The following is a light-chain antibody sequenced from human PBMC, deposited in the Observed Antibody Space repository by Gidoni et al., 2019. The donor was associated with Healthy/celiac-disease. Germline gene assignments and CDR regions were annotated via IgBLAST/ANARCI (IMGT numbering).Light chain of an antibody. CDR2: AAS. CDR3: QQSYSTLPPCS. CDR1: QSISSY. V-gene: IGKV1-39*01. J-gene: IGKJ2*04. Sequence: DIQMTQSPSSLSASVGDRVTITCRASQSISSYLNWYQQKPGKAPKLLIYAASSLQSGVPSRFSGSGSGTDFTLTISSLQPEDFATYYCQQSYSTLPPCSFGQGTKLEIK.